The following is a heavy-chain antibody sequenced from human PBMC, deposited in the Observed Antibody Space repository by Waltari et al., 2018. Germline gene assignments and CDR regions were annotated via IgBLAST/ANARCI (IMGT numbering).Heavy chain of an antibody. J-gene: IGHJ4*02. D-gene: IGHD3-3*01. CDR3: ARFGVEAGLDG. V-gene: IGHV3-7*01. Sequence: VHLVVSGGGLFRPGGSLSLSCAASGLTLCRDWLSWVRQAPGKGLEFVANIKPDGGEKFYADSVKGRFTISRDNARNSLYLQMTSLRVEDTAVYYCARFGVEAGLDGWGQGTLVTVSS. CDR2: IKPDGGEK. CDR1: GLTLCRDW.